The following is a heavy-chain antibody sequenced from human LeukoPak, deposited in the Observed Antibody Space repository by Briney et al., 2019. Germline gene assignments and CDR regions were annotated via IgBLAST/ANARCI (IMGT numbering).Heavy chain of an antibody. CDR2: IIPIFGTA. V-gene: IGHV1-69*06. J-gene: IGHJ4*02. CDR1: GYTFTTYY. Sequence: GASVKVSCKASGYTFTTYYVHWVRQAPGQGLEWMGGIIPIFGTANYAQKFQGRVTITADKSTSTAYMELSSLRSEDTAVYYCARGLQLLRGYFDYWGQGTLVTVSS. D-gene: IGHD2-15*01. CDR3: ARGLQLLRGYFDY.